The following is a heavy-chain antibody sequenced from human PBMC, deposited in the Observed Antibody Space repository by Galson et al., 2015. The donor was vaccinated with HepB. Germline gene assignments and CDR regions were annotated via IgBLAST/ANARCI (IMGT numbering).Heavy chain of an antibody. J-gene: IGHJ4*02. V-gene: IGHV3-7*04. CDR1: GFTFSSYW. CDR2: IKQDGSEK. Sequence: SLRLSCAASGFTFSSYWMTWVRQAPGRGLEWVANIKQDGSEKNYVDSVKGRFTISRDNAKNSLYLQMNSLRVEDTALYYCARGGYCSATMCYTSPYYFDYWGQGTMVTVFS. D-gene: IGHD2-2*02. CDR3: ARGGYCSATMCYTSPYYFDY.